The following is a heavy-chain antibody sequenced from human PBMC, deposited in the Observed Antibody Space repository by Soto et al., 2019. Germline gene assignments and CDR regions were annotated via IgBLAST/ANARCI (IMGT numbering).Heavy chain of an antibody. D-gene: IGHD6-19*01. V-gene: IGHV4-39*01. CDR3: ARHEMQWLGRVDY. CDR1: GGSISSSSYY. J-gene: IGHJ4*02. Sequence: QLQLQESGPGLVKSSETLSLTCTVSGGSISSSSYYWGWIRQPPGKGLEWIGSLYYTGNTYYNPSLKSRATISVDTSKTQFSLNLSSVTAADTAVYYCARHEMQWLGRVDYWGQGTLVTVSS. CDR2: LYYTGNT.